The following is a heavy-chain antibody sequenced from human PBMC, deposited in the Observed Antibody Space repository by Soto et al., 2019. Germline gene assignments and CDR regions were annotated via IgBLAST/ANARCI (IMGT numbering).Heavy chain of an antibody. V-gene: IGHV1-69*13. CDR1: GGTFSSYA. Sequence: SVKVSCKASGGTFSSYAISWVRQAPGQGLEWMGGIIPIFGTANYAQKFQGRVTITADESTSTAYMELSSLRSEDTAVYYCATLGRDTDMLYYGMDVWGQGTTVTVSS. D-gene: IGHD5-18*01. CDR3: ATLGRDTDMLYYGMDV. CDR2: IIPIFGTA. J-gene: IGHJ6*02.